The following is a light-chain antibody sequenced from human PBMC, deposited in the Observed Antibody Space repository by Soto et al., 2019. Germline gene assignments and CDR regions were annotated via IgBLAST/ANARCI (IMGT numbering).Light chain of an antibody. J-gene: IGKJ4*01. CDR1: QNVYSTS. Sequence: EIVLTQSPGTVSLSPGERATLSCRASQNVYSTSLAWYQQRPGQAPRLLIYDASSRATGIPDRFSGSGSGTDFTLTISRLEPEDFAVYYCQQYGSSPLTFGGGTKVEIK. CDR2: DAS. CDR3: QQYGSSPLT. V-gene: IGKV3-20*01.